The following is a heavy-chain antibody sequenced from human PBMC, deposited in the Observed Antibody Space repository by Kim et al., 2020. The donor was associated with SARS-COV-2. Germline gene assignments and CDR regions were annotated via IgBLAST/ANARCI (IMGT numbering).Heavy chain of an antibody. Sequence: GGSLRLSCAASGFTFSSYAMHWVRQAPGKGLEWVAVISYDGSNKYYADSVKGRFTISRDNSKNTLYLQMNSLRAEDTAVYYCARNGYDFWSGYLGYYYY. V-gene: IGHV3-30-3*01. CDR1: GFTFSSYA. D-gene: IGHD3-3*01. J-gene: IGHJ6*03. CDR2: ISYDGSNK. CDR3: ARNGYDFWSGYLGYYYY.